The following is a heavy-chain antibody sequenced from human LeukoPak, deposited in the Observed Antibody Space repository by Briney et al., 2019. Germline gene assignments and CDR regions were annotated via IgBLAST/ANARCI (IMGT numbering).Heavy chain of an antibody. CDR3: AEGLGGSGVLGD. CDR1: GGSISSYY. Sequence: SETLSLTCTVSGGSISSYYWSWIRQPPGKGLEWIGYIYYTGSTNYNPSLKSRVTISVDTSKNQLSLRLSSVTAADTAVYYCAEGLGGSGVLGDWGQGTLVTVSS. D-gene: IGHD6-25*01. J-gene: IGHJ4*02. V-gene: IGHV4-59*01. CDR2: IYYTGST.